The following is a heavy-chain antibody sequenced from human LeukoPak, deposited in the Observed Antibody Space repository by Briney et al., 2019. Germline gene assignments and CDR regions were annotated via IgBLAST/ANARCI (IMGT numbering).Heavy chain of an antibody. V-gene: IGHV3-7*01. CDR2: IKQDGSEK. CDR1: GFTFSSYW. D-gene: IGHD2-2*01. Sequence: GGSLRLSCAASGFTFSSYWMLWVRQAPGKGLEWVASIKQDGSEKYYVDSMKGRFTISRDNAENSLYLQMTSLRVEDTAVYYCARMPRGPDVWGKGTTVTVSS. CDR3: ARMPRGPDV. J-gene: IGHJ6*04.